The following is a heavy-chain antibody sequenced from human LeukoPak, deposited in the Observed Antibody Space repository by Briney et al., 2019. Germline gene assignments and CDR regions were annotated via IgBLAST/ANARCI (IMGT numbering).Heavy chain of an antibody. V-gene: IGHV1-2*02. J-gene: IGHJ4*02. Sequence: ASVKVSCKASGYTFTGYYIHWVRQAPGQGLEWMGWINPNSGGTNYAQKFQGRVTMTRDTSITTSYMELSRLTSDDTAVYYCARGEGDPVGTNSGFHYWGQGTLVTVSS. CDR2: INPNSGGT. CDR3: ARGEGDPVGTNSGFHY. D-gene: IGHD1-26*01. CDR1: GYTFTGYY.